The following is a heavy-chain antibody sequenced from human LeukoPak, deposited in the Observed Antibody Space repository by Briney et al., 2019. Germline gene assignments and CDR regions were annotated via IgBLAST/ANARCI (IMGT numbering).Heavy chain of an antibody. CDR2: ISGSGGST. Sequence: GGSLRLSCAASGFTFSSYAMSWVRQAPGKGLEWVSAISGSGGSTYYADSVKGRFTISRDNSKNTLYLQMNSLRAEDTAVYYCAKDRWVTYYYDSSGYEIDYWGQGTLVTVSP. J-gene: IGHJ4*02. CDR3: AKDRWVTYYYDSSGYEIDY. V-gene: IGHV3-23*01. CDR1: GFTFSSYA. D-gene: IGHD3-22*01.